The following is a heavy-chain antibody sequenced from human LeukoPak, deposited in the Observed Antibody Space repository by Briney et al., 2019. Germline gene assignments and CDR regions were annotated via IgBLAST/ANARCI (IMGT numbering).Heavy chain of an antibody. V-gene: IGHV4-30-4*01. J-gene: IGHJ6*02. CDR3: ARDKALRYCSGGSCYANYYYYGMDV. CDR1: GGSISSGDYY. D-gene: IGHD2-15*01. CDR2: IYYSGST. Sequence: PSETLSLTCTVSGGSISSGDYYWSWIRQPPGKGLGWIGYIYYSGSTYYNPSLKSRVTISVDTSKNQFSLKLSSVTAADTAVYYCARDKALRYCSGGSCYANYYYYGMDVWGQGTTVTVSS.